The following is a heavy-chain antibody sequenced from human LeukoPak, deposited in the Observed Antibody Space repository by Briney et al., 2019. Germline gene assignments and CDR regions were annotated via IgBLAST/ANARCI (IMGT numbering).Heavy chain of an antibody. V-gene: IGHV4-61*02. D-gene: IGHD1-14*01. CDR3: VRTNPWDLTYYFDY. Sequence: SETLSLTCTVSGGSISSGSYYWSWIRQPAGKGLEWIGRFYTSGSTNYNPSLKSRVTISVDTSKNQFSLRLTSVTAADTAVYYCVRTNPWDLTYYFDYWGQGTLVTVSS. CDR1: GGSISSGSYY. CDR2: FYTSGST. J-gene: IGHJ4*02.